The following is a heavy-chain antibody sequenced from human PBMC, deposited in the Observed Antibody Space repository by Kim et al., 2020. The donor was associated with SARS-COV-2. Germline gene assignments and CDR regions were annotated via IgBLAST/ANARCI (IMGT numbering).Heavy chain of an antibody. J-gene: IGHJ4*02. CDR2: IGSSDDII. D-gene: IGHD1-1*01. CDR3: GRGTAGGNDGLSVAC. V-gene: IGHV3-48*02. CDR1: GFTFSTYG. Sequence: GGSLRLSCAASGFTFSTYGMNWVRQAPGKGLQWVAYIGSSDDIIYYVESVEGRFTISRDNAKSSLYLQMNSLRDEDTAVYYCGRGTAGGNDGLSVACWGRGVLVTVSS.